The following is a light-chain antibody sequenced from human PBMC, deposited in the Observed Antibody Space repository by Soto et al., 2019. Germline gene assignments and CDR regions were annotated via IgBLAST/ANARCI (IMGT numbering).Light chain of an antibody. CDR2: LGS. CDR1: QTLLHSNGYNY. V-gene: IGKV2-28*01. J-gene: IGKJ5*01. CDR3: MHALQTPIS. Sequence: THLRLFRPLIPKKKTSSSCRSSQTLLHSNGYNYLDWSLQKPGQSPHLLIYLGSTRSSGVPDRFSGSGSGTDFKLKISRVEAEDVGVYYCMHALQTPISFGQGTRLEIK.